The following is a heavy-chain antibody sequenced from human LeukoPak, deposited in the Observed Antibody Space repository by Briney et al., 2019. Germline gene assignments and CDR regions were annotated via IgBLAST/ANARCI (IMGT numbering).Heavy chain of an antibody. Sequence: SVKVSCKASGGTFSSYAISWVRQAPGQGLEWMGRIIPILGIANYAQKFQGRVTITADKSTSTAYMELSSLRSGDTAVYYCARDHIILVAVAGTGWFDPWGQGTLVTVSS. CDR2: IIPILGIA. J-gene: IGHJ5*02. CDR1: GGTFSSYA. CDR3: ARDHIILVAVAGTGWFDP. V-gene: IGHV1-69*04. D-gene: IGHD6-19*01.